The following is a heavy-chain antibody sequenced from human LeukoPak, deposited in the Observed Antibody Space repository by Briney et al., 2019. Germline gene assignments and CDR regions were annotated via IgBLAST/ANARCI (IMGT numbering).Heavy chain of an antibody. J-gene: IGHJ4*02. CDR3: AKAGNDGPGFDY. CDR2: ISYDGSNK. V-gene: IGHV3-30*18. Sequence: GSLRLSCAASGFTFSSYGMHWVRQAPGKGLEWVAVISYDGSNKYYADSVKGRFTISRGNSKNTLYLQMNSLRAEDTAVYYCAKAGNDGPGFDYWGQGTLVTVSS. D-gene: IGHD1-1*01. CDR1: GFTFSSYG.